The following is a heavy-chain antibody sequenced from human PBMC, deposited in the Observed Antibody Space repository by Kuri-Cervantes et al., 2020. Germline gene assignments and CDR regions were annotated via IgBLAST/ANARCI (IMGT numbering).Heavy chain of an antibody. Sequence: SETLSLTCTVSGGSISSSSYYWGWIRQPPGKGLEWIGSIYYSGSTYYNPSLKSRVTISVDTSKNQFSLKLSSVTAADTAVYYCARDEGGGVFYDILTGYYWIGMDVWGQGTTVTVSS. D-gene: IGHD3-9*01. J-gene: IGHJ6*02. CDR3: ARDEGGGVFYDILTGYYWIGMDV. V-gene: IGHV4-39*02. CDR2: IYYSGST. CDR1: GGSISSSSYY.